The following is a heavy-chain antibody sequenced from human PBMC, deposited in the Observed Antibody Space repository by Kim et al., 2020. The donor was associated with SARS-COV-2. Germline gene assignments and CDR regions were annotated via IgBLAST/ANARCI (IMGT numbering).Heavy chain of an antibody. CDR3: AKLCFYGDSVVDN. CDR2: IGPSDGRT. J-gene: IGHJ4*02. Sequence: GGSLRLSCAASGFTFSSYAMSWVRQAPGRGLIWVSSIGPSDGRTYYEDSLKGRFTISRDNTKNTLFLQMSSLRVEDTAIYYCAKLCFYGDSVVDNWGEGTLVTVSS. CDR1: GFTFSSYA. D-gene: IGHD4-17*01. V-gene: IGHV3-23*01.